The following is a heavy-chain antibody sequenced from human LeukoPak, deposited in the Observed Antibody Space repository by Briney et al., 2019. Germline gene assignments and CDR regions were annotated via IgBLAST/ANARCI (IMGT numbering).Heavy chain of an antibody. J-gene: IGHJ4*02. V-gene: IGHV1-18*01. CDR1: GYTFTSYG. CDR3: ARELSWIAVAGSSSGGDY. Sequence: ASVKVSCKASGYTFTSYGISWVRQAPGQGLEWMGWISAYNGNTNYAQKLQGRVTMTTDTSTSTAYMELRSLRSDDTAVYYCARELSWIAVAGSSSGGDYWGQGTLVTVSS. D-gene: IGHD6-19*01. CDR2: ISAYNGNT.